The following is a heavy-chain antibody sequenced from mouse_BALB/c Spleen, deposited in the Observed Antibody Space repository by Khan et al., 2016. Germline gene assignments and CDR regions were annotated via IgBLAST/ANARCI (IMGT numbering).Heavy chain of an antibody. CDR2: ISYSGNT. Sequence: EVKLEESGPGLVKPSQSLSLTCTVTGYSITSDYAWNWIRQFPGNKLEWMGYISYSGNTSYNPSLKSRISITRDTSKNQFFLQLNSVTTEDTATYYCARGMITTFDYWGQGTTLTVSS. CDR1: GYSITSDYA. J-gene: IGHJ2*01. V-gene: IGHV3-2*02. CDR3: ARGMITTFDY. D-gene: IGHD2-4*01.